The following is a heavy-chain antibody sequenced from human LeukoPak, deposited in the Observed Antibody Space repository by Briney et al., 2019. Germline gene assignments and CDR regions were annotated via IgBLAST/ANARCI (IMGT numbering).Heavy chain of an antibody. CDR2: IYTSGST. Sequence: SETLSLTCTVSGGSISSYYWSWIRQPPGKGLEWIGYIYTSGSTNYNPSLTSRVTISVDTSKNQFSLKLTSVTAADTAVYYCARVFDSWGQGTLVTVSS. J-gene: IGHJ4*02. CDR1: GGSISSYY. CDR3: ARVFDS. V-gene: IGHV4-4*09.